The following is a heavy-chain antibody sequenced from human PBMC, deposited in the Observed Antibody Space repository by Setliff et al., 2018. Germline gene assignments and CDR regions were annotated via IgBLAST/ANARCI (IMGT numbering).Heavy chain of an antibody. V-gene: IGHV1-69*10. J-gene: IGHJ4*02. CDR3: ARQLSRRWLHTKRPGRYFDY. CDR2: MNPILGIA. Sequence: SVKVSCKASGGTFSSYAISWVRQAPGQGLEWMGWMNPILGIANYAQKFQGRVTITADKSTSTAYMELSSLRSEDTAVYYCARQLSRRWLHTKRPGRYFDYWGQGTLVTVSS. CDR1: GGTFSSYA. D-gene: IGHD5-12*01.